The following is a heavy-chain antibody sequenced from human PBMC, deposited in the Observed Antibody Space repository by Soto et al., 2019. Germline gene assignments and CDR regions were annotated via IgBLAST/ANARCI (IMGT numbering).Heavy chain of an antibody. D-gene: IGHD6-6*01. J-gene: IGHJ5*02. CDR2: IWYDGSNK. Sequence: QVQLVESGGGVVQPGRSLRLSCAASGFTFSSYGMHWVRQAPGKGLEWVAVIWYDGSNKYYADSVKGRFTISRDNSKNTLDLQMNSLRAEDTAVYYCARDRKQLVLDVWFDPWGQGTLVTVSS. CDR1: GFTFSSYG. V-gene: IGHV3-33*01. CDR3: ARDRKQLVLDVWFDP.